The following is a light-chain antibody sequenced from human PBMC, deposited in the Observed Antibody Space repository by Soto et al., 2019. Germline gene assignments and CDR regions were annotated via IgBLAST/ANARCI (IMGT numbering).Light chain of an antibody. J-gene: IGKJ1*01. CDR2: KAS. V-gene: IGKV1-5*03. CDR1: QSISSW. Sequence: DIQMTQSPSTLSASVGDRVTITCRASQSISSWLAWYQQQPGKAPKLLIYKASSLESGVPSRFSGSGSGTEFTLTISSLQPDDFATYYCQQYSSYWTFGKGTKVEIK. CDR3: QQYSSYWT.